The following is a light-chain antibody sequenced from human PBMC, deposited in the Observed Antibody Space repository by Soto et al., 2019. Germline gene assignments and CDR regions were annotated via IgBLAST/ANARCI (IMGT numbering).Light chain of an antibody. J-gene: IGKJ2*01. Sequence: EIVMTQSPATLSVSPGERATLSCRASQSISSNLAWYQQKPGQAPRLLMFRTSSRATGFPARFSGSGSGTEFNLTISSLQSEDFGVYYCQQSYRAPYTFGQGTKLEIK. CDR2: RTS. CDR3: QQSYRAPYT. CDR1: QSISSN. V-gene: IGKV3-15*01.